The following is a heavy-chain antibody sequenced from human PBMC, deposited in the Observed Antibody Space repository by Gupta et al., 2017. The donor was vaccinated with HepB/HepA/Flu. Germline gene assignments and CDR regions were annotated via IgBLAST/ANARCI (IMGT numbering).Heavy chain of an antibody. J-gene: IGHJ4*02. D-gene: IGHD3-16*01. Sequence: QVQLVQSGAEVKKPGASVTVSCKASGYSFTNYYIHWVRQAPGQGLEWMGTINPSGGTTDYSQKFQGRVNMTRDTSTSKVDMELTRPSYEDTAVYFCARAVSRLESHLDNWGQGTLVTVSS. CDR3: ARAVSRLESHLDN. CDR2: INPSGGTT. CDR1: GYSFTNYY. V-gene: IGHV1-46*01.